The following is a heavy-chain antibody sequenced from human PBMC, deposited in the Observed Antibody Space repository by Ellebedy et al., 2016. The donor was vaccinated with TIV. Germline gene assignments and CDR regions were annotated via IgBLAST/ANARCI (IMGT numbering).Heavy chain of an antibody. CDR2: IKQDGSEK. D-gene: IGHD6-13*01. CDR3: ARAIAAVGSY. V-gene: IGHV3-7*01. J-gene: IGHJ4*02. CDR1: GFTFSNYW. Sequence: GGSLRLSXAASGFTFSNYWMSWVRQAPGKGLEWVANIKQDGSEKYYVDSVKGRFTISRDNAKNSVYLQMNSLRVEDAAVYYCARAIAAVGSYWGQGTLVTVSS.